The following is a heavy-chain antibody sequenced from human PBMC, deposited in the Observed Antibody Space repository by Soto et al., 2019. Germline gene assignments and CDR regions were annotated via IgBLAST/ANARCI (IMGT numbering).Heavy chain of an antibody. Sequence: SETLSLTCTVSGGSISSGDYYWSWIRQPPGKGLEWIGYIYYSGSTHYNPSLKSRVTISVDTSKNQFSLKLSSVTAADTAVYYCARVNYYDSSNHLGYWGQGTLVTVSS. D-gene: IGHD3-22*01. CDR3: ARVNYYDSSNHLGY. CDR2: IYYSGST. J-gene: IGHJ4*02. CDR1: GGSISSGDYY. V-gene: IGHV4-30-4*01.